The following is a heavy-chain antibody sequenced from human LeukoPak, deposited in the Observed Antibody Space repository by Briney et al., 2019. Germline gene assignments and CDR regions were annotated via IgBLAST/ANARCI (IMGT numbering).Heavy chain of an antibody. CDR3: ARSAEPYAQVLYGMDV. CDR1: GFTFSSYS. J-gene: IGHJ6*02. D-gene: IGHD1-14*01. V-gene: IGHV3-21*04. CDR2: ISGSSSHI. Sequence: PGGSLRLSCAVSGFTFSSYSMNWVRQAPGKGLEWVSSISGSSSHIYYVDSVKGRFTISRDNAKNSLYLQMNSLRAEDTAVYYCARSAEPYAQVLYGMDVWGQGTTVTVSS.